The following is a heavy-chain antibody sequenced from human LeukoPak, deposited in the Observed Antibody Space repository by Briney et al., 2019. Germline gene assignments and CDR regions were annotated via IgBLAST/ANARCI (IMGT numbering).Heavy chain of an antibody. D-gene: IGHD6-13*01. V-gene: IGHV4-39*01. CDR3: ARQDEAAAVDWYFDL. J-gene: IGHJ2*01. Sequence: PSETLSLTCTVSGGSISSSSYYWGWIRPPPGKGLEWYGSIYYSGSTYYNPSLKSRVTISVDTSKNQFSLKLSSVTAADTAVYYCARQDEAAAVDWYFDLWGRGTLVTVSS. CDR1: GGSISSSSYY. CDR2: IYYSGST.